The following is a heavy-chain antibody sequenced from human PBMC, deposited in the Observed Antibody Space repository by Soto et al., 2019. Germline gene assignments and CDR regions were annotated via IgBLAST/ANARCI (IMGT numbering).Heavy chain of an antibody. CDR3: ARARGYYYDSSGPLASWFDP. Sequence: ASVKVSCKASGGTFSSYAISWVRQAPGQGLEWMGGIIPIFGTANYAQKFQGRVTITADESTSTAYMELSSLRSEDMAVYYCARARGYYYDSSGPLASWFDPWGQGTLVTSPQ. J-gene: IGHJ5*02. V-gene: IGHV1-69*13. CDR2: IIPIFGTA. CDR1: GGTFSSYA. D-gene: IGHD3-22*01.